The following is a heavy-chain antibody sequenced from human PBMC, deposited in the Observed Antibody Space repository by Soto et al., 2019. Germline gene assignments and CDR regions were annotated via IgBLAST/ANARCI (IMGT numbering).Heavy chain of an antibody. J-gene: IGHJ4*02. V-gene: IGHV1-46*01. CDR2: INPSGGST. CDR1: GYTFTSYY. Sequence: QVQLVQSGAEVKKPRASVKVSCKASGYTFTSYYMHWVRQAPGQGLEWMGIINPSGGSTSYAQKFQGRVTMTRDTPTSTVYMELSSLRSEDTAVYYCARVPYYYDSSRTGGPYYFDYWGQGTLVTVSS. CDR3: ARVPYYYDSSRTGGPYYFDY. D-gene: IGHD3-22*01.